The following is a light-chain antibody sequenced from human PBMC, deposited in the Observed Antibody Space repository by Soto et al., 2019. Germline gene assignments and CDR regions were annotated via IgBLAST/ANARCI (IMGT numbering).Light chain of an antibody. CDR2: GAS. CDR3: QQHGDEPIT. Sequence: EVVLTQSPGTLSLSPGERATLSCSASQTVSRNNLVWYQQRPGQPPRLLIYGASSRATGIPERFSGSGSGTDFSLTISRLEPEDFAMYYCQQHGDEPITFGQGTRLEIK. CDR1: QTVSRNN. J-gene: IGKJ5*01. V-gene: IGKV3-20*01.